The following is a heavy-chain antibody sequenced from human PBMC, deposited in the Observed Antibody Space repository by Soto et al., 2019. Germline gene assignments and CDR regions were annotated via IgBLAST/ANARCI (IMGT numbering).Heavy chain of an antibody. CDR2: INPNSGGT. CDR3: AIGPGGSYPNWFDH. CDR1: GYTFTGYY. Sequence: QVQLVQSGAEVKKPGASVKVSCKASGYTFTGYYMHWVRQAPGQGLEWMGWINPNSGGTNDAQKFQGWVTMNRDTSISTAYMELSRLRSDDTAVYYCAIGPGGSYPNWFDHWGQGTLVTVSS. D-gene: IGHD1-26*01. J-gene: IGHJ5*02. V-gene: IGHV1-2*04.